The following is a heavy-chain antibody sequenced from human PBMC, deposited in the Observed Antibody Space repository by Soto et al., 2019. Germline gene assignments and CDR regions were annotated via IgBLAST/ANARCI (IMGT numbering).Heavy chain of an antibody. CDR1: GFTFSSYS. CDR3: AKDIVAVGGYETFDF. J-gene: IGHJ4*02. D-gene: IGHD5-12*01. CDR2: ISGSRGGT. Sequence: GGSRRLSCAASGFTFSSYSMSWVRQAPGKGLEWVADISGSRGGTYYAESVKGRFTISRDNSKNTLFLQMNSLRVEDTAVYYCAKDIVAVGGYETFDFWGQGTMVTVSS. V-gene: IGHV3-23*01.